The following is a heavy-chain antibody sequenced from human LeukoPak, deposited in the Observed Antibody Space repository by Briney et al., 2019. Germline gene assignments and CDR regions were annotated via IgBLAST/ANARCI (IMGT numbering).Heavy chain of an antibody. J-gene: IGHJ4*02. CDR2: IYYSGST. CDR1: GGSIRSSTDY. V-gene: IGHV4-39*07. D-gene: IGHD3-10*01. Sequence: SETLSLTCTVSGGSIRSSTDYWGWIRQPPGKELEWIGSIYYSGSTYYNPSLKSRVTISVDTSKNQFSVKLSSVTAADTAVYYCARDRFAYYYGSGAPFVFDYWGQGTLVTVSS. CDR3: ARDRFAYYYGSGAPFVFDY.